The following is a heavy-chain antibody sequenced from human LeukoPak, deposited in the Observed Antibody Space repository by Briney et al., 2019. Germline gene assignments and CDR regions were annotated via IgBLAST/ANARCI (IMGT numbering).Heavy chain of an antibody. CDR3: ARDGIAGDFDY. CDR1: EFTFSSYS. J-gene: IGHJ4*02. CDR2: ISSSSYI. D-gene: IGHD6-13*01. Sequence: GGSLRLSCAASEFTFSSYSMNWVRQAPGKGLEWVSSISSSSYIYYADSVKGRFTISRDNAKNSLYLQMNSLRAEDTAIYYCARDGIAGDFDYWGQGTLVTVSS. V-gene: IGHV3-21*01.